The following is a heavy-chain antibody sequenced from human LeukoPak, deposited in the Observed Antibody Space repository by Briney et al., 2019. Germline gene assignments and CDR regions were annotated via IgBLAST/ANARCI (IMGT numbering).Heavy chain of an antibody. V-gene: IGHV1-69*13. Sequence: GASVKVSCKASGGTFSSYAISWVRQAPGQGLEWMGGIIPIFGTANHAQKFQGRVTITADESTSTAYMELSSLRSEDTAVYCCARDRYGYSGYDWISWGQGTLVTVSS. CDR1: GGTFSSYA. CDR2: IIPIFGTA. D-gene: IGHD5-12*01. CDR3: ARDRYGYSGYDWIS. J-gene: IGHJ5*02.